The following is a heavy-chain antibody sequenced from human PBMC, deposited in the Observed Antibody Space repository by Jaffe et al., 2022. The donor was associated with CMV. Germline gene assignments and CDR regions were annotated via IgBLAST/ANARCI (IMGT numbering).Heavy chain of an antibody. CDR2: IYYSGST. D-gene: IGHD6-13*01. Sequence: QVQLQESGPGLVKPSETLSLTCTVSGGSISSYYWSWIRQPPGKGLEWIGYIYYSGSTNYNPSLKSRVTISVDTSKNQFSLKLSSVTAADTAVYYCARLAAAGPWDYYYYYMDVWGKGTTVTVSS. CDR1: GGSISSYY. V-gene: IGHV4-59*01. CDR3: ARLAAAGPWDYYYYYMDV. J-gene: IGHJ6*03.